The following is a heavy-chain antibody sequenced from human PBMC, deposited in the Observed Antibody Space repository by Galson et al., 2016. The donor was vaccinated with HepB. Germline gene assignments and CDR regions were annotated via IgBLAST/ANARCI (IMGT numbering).Heavy chain of an antibody. CDR2: IRADGTAN. D-gene: IGHD3-3*01. CDR1: GFTFSNYG. CDR3: ARENFWKLDQ. J-gene: IGHJ5*02. Sequence: SLRLSCAASGFTFSNYGMTWVRQAPGKGLEWVDNIRADGTANDYVGSVKGRFTMSRDNAQKSLFLQMTSLRVEDTAVYYCARENFWKLDQWGQGTLVTVSS. V-gene: IGHV3-7*03.